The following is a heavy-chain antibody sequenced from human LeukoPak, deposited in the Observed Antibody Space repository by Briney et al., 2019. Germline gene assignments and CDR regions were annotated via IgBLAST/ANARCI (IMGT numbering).Heavy chain of an antibody. CDR3: ARVRAGYYFDY. J-gene: IGHJ4*02. CDR2: ISSDGSST. D-gene: IGHD5-24*01. V-gene: IGHV3-74*01. CDR1: GFSFSSYW. Sequence: GGSLRLSCAASGFSFSSYWMDWVRQAPGKGLVWVSRISSDGSSTYYADSVEGRFTISRDNAKNTLYLQMNSLRAEDTAVYYCARVRAGYYFDYWGQGTLVTVSS.